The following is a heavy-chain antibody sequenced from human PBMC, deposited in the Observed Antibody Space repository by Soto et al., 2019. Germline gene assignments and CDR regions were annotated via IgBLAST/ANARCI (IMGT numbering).Heavy chain of an antibody. J-gene: IGHJ4*02. CDR2: IYSGGST. D-gene: IGHD3-9*01. CDR1: GFTFSSYN. V-gene: IGHV3-66*01. CDR3: ASGYYDILTGYLPIDY. Sequence: PGGSLRLSCAASGFTFSSYNMNWARQAPGKGLEWVSVIYSGGSTYYADSVKGRFTISRDNSKNTLYLQMNSLRAEDTAVYYCASGYYDILTGYLPIDYWGQGTLVSVSS.